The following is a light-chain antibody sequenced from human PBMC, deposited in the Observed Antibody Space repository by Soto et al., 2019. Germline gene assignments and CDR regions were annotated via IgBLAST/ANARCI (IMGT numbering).Light chain of an antibody. V-gene: IGKV3-11*01. CDR1: QSVSSY. CDR3: QQRSNWTPWT. CDR2: DAS. Sequence: EIVLTQSPASLSLSLGERATISCRASQSVSSYLAWYQQKPGQAPRLLIYDASNRATGIPARFSGSGSGTEFSLITISIEHEDDAVSYCQQRSNWTPWTFGQGTKVEIK. J-gene: IGKJ1*01.